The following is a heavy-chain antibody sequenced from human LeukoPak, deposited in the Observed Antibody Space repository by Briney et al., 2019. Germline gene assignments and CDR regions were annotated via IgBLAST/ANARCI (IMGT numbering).Heavy chain of an antibody. CDR3: ARDGGTGWLQYNWFDP. CDR1: GGTFSSYA. CDR2: IIPIFGTA. Sequence: ASVKVSCTASGGTFSSYAISWVRQAPGQGLEWMGGIIPIFGTANYAQKFQGRVTITADESTSTAYMELSSLRSEDTAVYYCARDGGTGWLQYNWFDPWGQGTLVTVSS. J-gene: IGHJ5*02. V-gene: IGHV1-69*13. D-gene: IGHD5-24*01.